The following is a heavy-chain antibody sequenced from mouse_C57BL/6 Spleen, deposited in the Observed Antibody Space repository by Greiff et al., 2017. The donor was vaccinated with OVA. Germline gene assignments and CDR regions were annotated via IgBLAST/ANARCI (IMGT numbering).Heavy chain of an antibody. Sequence: VQLQQSGAELVRPGASVKLSCTASGFNIKDDYMHWVKQRPEQGLEWIGWIDPENGDIEYASKFQGKATITADTSSNTAYLQLSSLTSEDTAVYYCTTYPTDYWGQGTTLTVSS. CDR1: GFNIKDDY. CDR3: TTYPTDY. D-gene: IGHD5-5*01. CDR2: IDPENGDI. V-gene: IGHV14-4*01. J-gene: IGHJ2*01.